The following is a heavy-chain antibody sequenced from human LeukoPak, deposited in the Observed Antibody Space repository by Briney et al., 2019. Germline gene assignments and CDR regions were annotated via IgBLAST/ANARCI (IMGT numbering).Heavy chain of an antibody. V-gene: IGHV5-51*01. CDR2: IYPGDSDT. CDR3: ASLNRGYTYGPGYFDY. D-gene: IGHD5-18*01. J-gene: IGHJ4*02. Sequence: TGESLKISCKGSGYSFTSYWIGWVRQMPGKGLEWMGIIYPGDSDTRYSPSFQGQVTISADKSISTAFLQWSSLKASDTAMYYCASLNRGYTYGPGYFDYWGQGTLVTVSS. CDR1: GYSFTSYW.